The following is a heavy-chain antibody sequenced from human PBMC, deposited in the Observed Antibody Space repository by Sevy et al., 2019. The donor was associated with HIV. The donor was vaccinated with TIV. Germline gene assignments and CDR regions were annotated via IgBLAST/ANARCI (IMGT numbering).Heavy chain of an antibody. CDR2: ISGSGGST. CDR3: AKDGGQWFTNAFDI. J-gene: IGHJ3*02. CDR1: GFTFSSYA. V-gene: IGHV3-23*01. Sequence: GGSLRLSCAASGFTFSSYAMGWVRQAPGKGLEWVSAISGSGGSTYYADSVKGRFTTSRDNSKNTLYLQMNSLGAEDTAVYYCAKDGGQWFTNAFDIWGQGTMVTVSS. D-gene: IGHD3-22*01.